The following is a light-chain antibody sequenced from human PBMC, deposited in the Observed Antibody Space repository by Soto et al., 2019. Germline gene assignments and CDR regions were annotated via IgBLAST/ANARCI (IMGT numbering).Light chain of an antibody. Sequence: QSVLTQPPSTSGTPGQRVTISCSGSSSNIGSNHVYWSQQFPGMAPKLLMYRSDQRPTGVPDRFSGSKSGTSASLAISGLRSDDEADSYCSARDDSLSGVVFGGGTKLTVL. V-gene: IGLV1-47*01. CDR3: SARDDSLSGVV. J-gene: IGLJ2*01. CDR1: SSNIGSNH. CDR2: RSD.